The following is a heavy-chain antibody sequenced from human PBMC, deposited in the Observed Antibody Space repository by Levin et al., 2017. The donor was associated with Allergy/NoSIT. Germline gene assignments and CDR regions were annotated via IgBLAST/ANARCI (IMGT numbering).Heavy chain of an antibody. Sequence: SLKISCAASGFTFDDYAMHWVRQAPGKGLEWVSGISWNSGSIDYADSVKGRFTISRDNAKNSLYLQMNSLRAEDTALYYCANQYYYGSGGYMDVWGKGTTVTVSS. J-gene: IGHJ6*03. CDR3: ANQYYYGSGGYMDV. D-gene: IGHD3-10*01. CDR2: ISWNSGSI. V-gene: IGHV3-9*01. CDR1: GFTFDDYA.